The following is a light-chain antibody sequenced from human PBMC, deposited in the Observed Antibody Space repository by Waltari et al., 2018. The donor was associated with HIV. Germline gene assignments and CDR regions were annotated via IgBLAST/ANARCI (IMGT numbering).Light chain of an antibody. Sequence: QTVVTQEPSFSVSPGGTVTLTCGLSFGSVSTCYYPSRYQQTPGPPPRRLSNNTNARSSGVPDRFAGSLLVNKDALTITVAQADDESDYYCVLFMGNGIWVFGGGTKLTVL. CDR3: VLFMGNGIWV. CDR1: FGSVSTCYY. J-gene: IGLJ3*02. CDR2: NTN. V-gene: IGLV8-61*01.